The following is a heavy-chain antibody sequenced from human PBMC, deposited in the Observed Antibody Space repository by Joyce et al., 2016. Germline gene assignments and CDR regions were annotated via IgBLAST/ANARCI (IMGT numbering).Heavy chain of an antibody. Sequence: QVQLVESGGGVVQPGRSLRLSCAASGFTCSNYGVHWVRQALGKGLEWVAVISYDGIYKYYADSVKGRFTISRDNSKNTVFLEMNSLRAEDTAVYYCAKILTATYSSGWFLDYWGQGTLVTVSS. CDR2: ISYDGIYK. CDR3: AKILTATYSSGWFLDY. J-gene: IGHJ4*02. V-gene: IGHV3-30*18. D-gene: IGHD6-25*01. CDR1: GFTCSNYG.